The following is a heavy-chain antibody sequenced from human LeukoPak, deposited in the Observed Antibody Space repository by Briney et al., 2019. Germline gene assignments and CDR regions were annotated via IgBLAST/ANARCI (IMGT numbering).Heavy chain of an antibody. Sequence: ASVKVSCKASGYTFTSYGISWVRQAPGQGLEWMGWISAYNGNTNYAQKPQGRVTMTTDTSTSTAYMELRSLRSDDPAVYYCARGKKRYYDSSPFDPWGQGTLVTVSS. CDR1: GYTFTSYG. CDR3: ARGKKRYYDSSPFDP. J-gene: IGHJ5*02. CDR2: ISAYNGNT. V-gene: IGHV1-18*01. D-gene: IGHD3-22*01.